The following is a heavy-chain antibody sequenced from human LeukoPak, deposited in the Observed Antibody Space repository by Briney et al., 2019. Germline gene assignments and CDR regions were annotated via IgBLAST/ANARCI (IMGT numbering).Heavy chain of an antibody. Sequence: QPGGSLRLSCAASGFTFSSYAMSWVRQAPGKGLERVSAISGSGGSTYYADSVKGRFTISRDNSKNTLYLQMNSLRAEDTAVYYCAKVTGSGGEIDYWGQGTLVTVSS. V-gene: IGHV3-23*01. J-gene: IGHJ4*02. CDR3: AKVTGSGGEIDY. CDR2: ISGSGGST. D-gene: IGHD6-19*01. CDR1: GFTFSSYA.